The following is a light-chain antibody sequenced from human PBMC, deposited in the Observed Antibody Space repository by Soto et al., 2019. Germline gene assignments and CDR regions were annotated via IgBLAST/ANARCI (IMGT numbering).Light chain of an antibody. CDR3: AAWDDSLSGPV. Sequence: QSALTQPPSASGTPGQRVTISCSGSSSNIGSNTVNWYQQLPGTAPKLLIYSNSQRPSGVPDRFSGSKSGTSASLAISGLQSEDEADYYCAAWDDSLSGPVFGGGTKVTVL. CDR2: SNS. V-gene: IGLV1-44*01. J-gene: IGLJ2*01. CDR1: SSNIGSNT.